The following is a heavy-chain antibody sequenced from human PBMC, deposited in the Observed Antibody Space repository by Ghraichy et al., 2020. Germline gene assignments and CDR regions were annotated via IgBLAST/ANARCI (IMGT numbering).Heavy chain of an antibody. J-gene: IGHJ4*02. CDR1: GFTFSSYA. D-gene: IGHD6-19*01. Sequence: GGSLRLSCAASGFTFSSYAMSWVRQAPGKGLEWVSVISGSGGSTYYADSVKGRFTISRDNSKNTLYLQMNSLRAEDTAVYYCAKDSAVADGIFVYWGQGTLVTVSS. CDR3: AKDSAVADGIFVY. CDR2: ISGSGGST. V-gene: IGHV3-23*01.